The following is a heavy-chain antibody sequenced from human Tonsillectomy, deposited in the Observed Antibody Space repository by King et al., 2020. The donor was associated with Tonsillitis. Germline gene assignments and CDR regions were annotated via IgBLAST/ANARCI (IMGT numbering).Heavy chain of an antibody. CDR2: IFSNDEK. CDR1: GFSLSNARMG. Sequence: VTLKESGPVLVKPTETLTLTCIVSGFSLSNARMGVSWIRQPPGKALEWLAHIFSNDEKSYSTSLKSSLTIHKDTPKSQVVLTMTNKNPVDTAKYYCARIVTLGTTTDYYYGIDVWGQGTTVIVSS. J-gene: IGHJ6*01. V-gene: IGHV2-26*01. D-gene: IGHD4-17*01. CDR3: ARIVTLGTTTDYYYGIDV.